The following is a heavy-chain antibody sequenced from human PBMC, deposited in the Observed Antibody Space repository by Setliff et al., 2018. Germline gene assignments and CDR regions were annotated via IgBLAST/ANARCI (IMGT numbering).Heavy chain of an antibody. D-gene: IGHD6-19*01. Sequence: GGSLRLSCAASRFTFSNYAMSWVRQAPGKGLEWVSAISASGRTTYSADSVKGRFTISRDNSKNTLSLQMNSLRAEDTAVYYCAKDVSPPGTNGWHPDVPDYWGQGTLVTVSS. J-gene: IGHJ4*02. CDR1: RFTFSNYA. CDR3: AKDVSPPGTNGWHPDVPDY. CDR2: ISASGRTT. V-gene: IGHV3-23*01.